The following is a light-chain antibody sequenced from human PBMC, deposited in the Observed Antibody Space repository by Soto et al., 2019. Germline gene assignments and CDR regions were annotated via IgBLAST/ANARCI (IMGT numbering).Light chain of an antibody. J-gene: IGLJ1*01. CDR3: SSFTTSRAYV. CDR2: EVS. V-gene: IGLV2-14*01. Sequence: QSVLTQPASVSGSPGQSITISCTGTSSDVGGYKYVSWYQQHPGKAPKVMIYEVSNRPSGVSNRFSGSKSGNTASLTISGLQAEDEADYYCSSFTTSRAYVFGVGTKVTVL. CDR1: SSDVGGYKY.